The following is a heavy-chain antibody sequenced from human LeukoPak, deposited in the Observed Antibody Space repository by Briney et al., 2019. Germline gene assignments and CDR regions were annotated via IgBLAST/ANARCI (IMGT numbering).Heavy chain of an antibody. D-gene: IGHD4-17*01. V-gene: IGHV3-11*01. Sequence: GRSLRLSCAASGFTFSDYYMSWIRQAPGKGLEWVSYMSNGDTTIYYADSVKGRFTISRDNAKNSLYLQMDSLRAEDTAVYYCARVGSGDYNFYFYYMDVWGKGTTVTVSS. CDR1: GFTFSDYY. CDR3: ARVGSGDYNFYFYYMDV. CDR2: MSNGDTTI. J-gene: IGHJ6*03.